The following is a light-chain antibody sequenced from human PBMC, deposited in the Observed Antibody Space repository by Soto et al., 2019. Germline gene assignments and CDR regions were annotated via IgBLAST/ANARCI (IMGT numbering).Light chain of an antibody. CDR3: SSFTSSMTNV. CDR2: DVT. CDR1: SSDVGGYNS. V-gene: IGLV2-14*01. Sequence: SELTRAGSVCRSPRQSLTIFNTSTSSDVGGYNSVSWYQQHPGKAPKLILYDVTDRPSGVSYRFSGSKSGNTASLTISGLQAADEADYFCSSFTSSMTNVFGSGTKVTVL. J-gene: IGLJ1*01.